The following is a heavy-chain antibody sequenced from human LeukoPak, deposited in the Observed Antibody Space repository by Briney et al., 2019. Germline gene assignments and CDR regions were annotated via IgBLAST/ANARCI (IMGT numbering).Heavy chain of an antibody. V-gene: IGHV4-34*01. J-gene: IGHJ3*02. CDR1: GGSFSGYY. Sequence: SETLSLTCAVYGGSFSGYYWSWIRQPPGKGLEWIGEINHSGSTNYNPSLKSRVTISVDTSKNQFSLKLSSVTAADTAVYYCARGPGGSDAFDIWGQGTMVTVSS. CDR2: INHSGST. CDR3: ARGPGGSDAFDI. D-gene: IGHD3-16*01.